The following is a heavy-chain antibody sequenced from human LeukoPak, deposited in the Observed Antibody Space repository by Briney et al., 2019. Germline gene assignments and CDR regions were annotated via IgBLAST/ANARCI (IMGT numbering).Heavy chain of an antibody. D-gene: IGHD3-10*01. CDR1: GGTFSSYA. Sequence: GASVKVSCKASGGTFSSYAISWVRQAPGQGLEWMGGIIPIFGTANYAQKFQGRVTITADESTSTAYMELSSLRSEDTAVYYCATAGSGSYIRFGWFEPWGRGTLVTVSS. CDR2: IIPIFGTA. J-gene: IGHJ5*02. CDR3: ATAGSGSYIRFGWFEP. V-gene: IGHV1-69*13.